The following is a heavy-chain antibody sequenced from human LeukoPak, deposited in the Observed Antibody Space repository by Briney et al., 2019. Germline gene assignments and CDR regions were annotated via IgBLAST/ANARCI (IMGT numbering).Heavy chain of an antibody. V-gene: IGHV1-24*01. Sequence: GASVKVSCKVSGYTLTELSMHWVRQAPGKGLEWMGGFDPEDGETIYAQKFQGRVTMTTDTSTTTVYMELRSLRSDDTAVYYCATGGSNWNYQYYFEYWGQGTLVTVSS. CDR1: GYTLTELS. J-gene: IGHJ4*02. CDR3: ATGGSNWNYQYYFEY. CDR2: FDPEDGET. D-gene: IGHD1-7*01.